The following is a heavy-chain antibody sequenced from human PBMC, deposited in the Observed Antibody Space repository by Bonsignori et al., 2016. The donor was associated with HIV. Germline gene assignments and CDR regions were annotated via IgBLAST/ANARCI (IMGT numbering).Heavy chain of an antibody. V-gene: IGHV4-34*01. CDR1: GGSFSGYY. Sequence: QVQLQQWGAGLLKPSETLSLTCAVYGGSFSGYYWTWIRQPPGKGLEWIGEINHSGNTKYNPSLKSRVTISVDTSKNQFSLKLSSVTAADTAVYFCARDAYNINSAFDYWGQGTPGSPSP. CDR3: ARDAYNINSAFDY. D-gene: IGHD5-24*01. CDR2: INHSGNT. J-gene: IGHJ4*02.